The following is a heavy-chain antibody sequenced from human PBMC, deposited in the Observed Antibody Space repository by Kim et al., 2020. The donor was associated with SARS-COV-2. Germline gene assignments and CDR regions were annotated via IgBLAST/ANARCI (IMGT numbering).Heavy chain of an antibody. V-gene: IGHV3-7*01. Sequence: GGSLRLSCAASGFNFGDYWMTWVRQAPGKGLEWVANIKPDGSGKYYVDSVKGRFTISRDNAKRSLFLQMDSLGAEDTAVYYCAREMVVSGFYYFGIDVWGQGTTVTVSS. CDR2: IKPDGSGK. CDR1: GFNFGDYW. CDR3: AREMVVSGFYYFGIDV. J-gene: IGHJ6*02. D-gene: IGHD3-22*01.